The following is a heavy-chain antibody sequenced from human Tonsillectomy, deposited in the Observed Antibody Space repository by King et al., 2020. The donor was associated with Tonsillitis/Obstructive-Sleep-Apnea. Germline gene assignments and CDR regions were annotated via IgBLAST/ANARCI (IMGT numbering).Heavy chain of an antibody. J-gene: IGHJ3*02. Sequence: VQLVESGGGLVKPGGSLRLSCAASGFIFTNAWMNWVRQAPGKGLEWVGRIKSKTDGGTTHYAAPVKGRFTIYRDDSKNRLYLQMKSLKTEDTAVYYCTTDLVVTGAINAFEIWGQGTMVTVSS. V-gene: IGHV3-15*07. CDR2: IKSKTDGGTT. CDR3: TTDLVVTGAINAFEI. D-gene: IGHD2-2*01. CDR1: GFIFTNAW.